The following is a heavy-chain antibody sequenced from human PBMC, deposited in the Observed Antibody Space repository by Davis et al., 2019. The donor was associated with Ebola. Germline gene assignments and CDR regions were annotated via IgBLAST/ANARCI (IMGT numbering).Heavy chain of an antibody. D-gene: IGHD6-6*01. V-gene: IGHV1-18*01. J-gene: IGHJ5*02. CDR2: ISAYNGNT. CDR1: GYTFTSYG. Sequence: ASVKVSCKASGYTFTSYGISWVRQAPGQGLEWMGWISAYNGNTNYAQKFQGRVTMTRNTSISTAYMELSSLRSEDTAVYYCARRIAARPNWFDPWGQGTLVTVSS. CDR3: ARRIAARPNWFDP.